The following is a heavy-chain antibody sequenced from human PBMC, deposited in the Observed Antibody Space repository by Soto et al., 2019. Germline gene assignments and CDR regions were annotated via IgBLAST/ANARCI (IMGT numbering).Heavy chain of an antibody. Sequence: SETLSLTCTVSGGSISSDDYYWSWIRQPPGKGLEWIGYIYYNGRTDYNPSLKSRVIISIDTSKNEFSLTLTSLTAADTAVYFCARASGGAVADFDYWGQGTLVTVSS. CDR2: IYYNGRT. J-gene: IGHJ4*02. V-gene: IGHV4-30-4*01. D-gene: IGHD6-19*01. CDR1: GGSISSDDYY. CDR3: ARASGGAVADFDY.